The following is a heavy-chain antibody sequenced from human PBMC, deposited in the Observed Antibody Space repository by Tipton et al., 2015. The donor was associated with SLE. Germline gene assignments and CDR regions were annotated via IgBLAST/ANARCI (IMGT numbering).Heavy chain of an antibody. J-gene: IGHJ4*02. D-gene: IGHD6-19*01. CDR3: ARGISSGWWNY. Sequence: TLSLTCAVYGGSFSGYYGSWIRQPPGKGLEWNGEINHSGSTNYDPSLKSRVTISVDTSKNQFSLKLSSVTAADTAVYYCARGISSGWWNYWGQGNLVTVSS. V-gene: IGHV4-34*01. CDR2: INHSGST. CDR1: GGSFSGYY.